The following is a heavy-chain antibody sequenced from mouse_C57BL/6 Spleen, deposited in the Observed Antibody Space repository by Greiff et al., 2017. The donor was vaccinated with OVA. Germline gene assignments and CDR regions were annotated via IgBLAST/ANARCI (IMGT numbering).Heavy chain of an antibody. D-gene: IGHD2-14*01. Sequence: VQLQQPGTELVKPGASVKLSCKASGYTFTSYWMHWVKQRPGQGLEWIGNINPSNGGTNYNEKFKSKATLTVDKSYSTAYMQLCSLTSKHSAVYSCASSGYRGYAMAYWGQGTSVTVSS. V-gene: IGHV1-53*01. CDR2: INPSNGGT. CDR1: GYTFTSYW. J-gene: IGHJ4*01. CDR3: ASSGYRGYAMAY.